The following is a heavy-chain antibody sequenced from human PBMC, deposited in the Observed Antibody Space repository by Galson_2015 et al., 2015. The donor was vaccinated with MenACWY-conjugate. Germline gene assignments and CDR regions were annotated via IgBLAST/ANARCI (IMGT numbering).Heavy chain of an antibody. CDR1: GFTFSSYG. D-gene: IGHD2-2*01. CDR3: ARESPYPCADFVGYWFDS. J-gene: IGHJ5*01. CDR2: IRSSGSYI. V-gene: IGHV3-21*01. Sequence: SLRLSCAASGFTFSSYGMNWVRQAPGKGLEWVSSIRSSGSYIYCADSVKGRFTISRDNTKNSLYLQMNSLRAEDTAVYYCARESPYPCADFVGYWFDSWGQGTLVTVSS.